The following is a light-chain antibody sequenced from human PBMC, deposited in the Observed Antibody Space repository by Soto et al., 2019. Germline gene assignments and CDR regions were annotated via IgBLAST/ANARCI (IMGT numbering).Light chain of an antibody. J-gene: IGKJ1*01. Sequence: DIQMTQSPSSLSTSFGDGVTVTCRASQGISNYLAWYQQKPGKVPKLLIYAASTLQSGVPSRFSGSGSGTDFTLTISSLQPEDVATYYCQKYNSAPWTFGQGTKVDIK. CDR1: QGISNY. CDR3: QKYNSAPWT. CDR2: AAS. V-gene: IGKV1-27*01.